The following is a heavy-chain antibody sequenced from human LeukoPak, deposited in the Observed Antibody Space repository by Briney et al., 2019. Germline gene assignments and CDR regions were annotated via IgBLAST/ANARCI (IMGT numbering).Heavy chain of an antibody. V-gene: IGHV3-23*01. CDR2: ISGRGGST. CDR1: GFTFSSYA. CDR3: AKDWGGIAAAGTYDY. D-gene: IGHD6-13*01. Sequence: GGSLRLSCAASGFTFSSYAMSWVRQAPGKGLEWVSAISGRGGSTYYADSVKGLFTISRDNSKNTLYLQMNSLRAEDTAVYYCAKDWGGIAAAGTYDYWGQGTLVTVSS. J-gene: IGHJ4*02.